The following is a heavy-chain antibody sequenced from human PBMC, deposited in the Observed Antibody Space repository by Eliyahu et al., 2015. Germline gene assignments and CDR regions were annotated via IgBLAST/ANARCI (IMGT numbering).Heavy chain of an antibody. J-gene: IGHJ5*01. CDR3: ARGIAPGDS. CDR1: GYTFTNHY. V-gene: IGHV5-10-1*03. CDR2: IDPSDSHI. Sequence: EGQLVQSGAQMKRPGESLRISCTASGYTFTNHYISWVRQMPGTGLEWMGRIDPSDSHITYSPSFQGNVTFSVDKSTNTVYLHLTNLRSSDTAVYYCARGIAPGDSWGQGTLLAVSS. D-gene: IGHD2/OR15-2a*01.